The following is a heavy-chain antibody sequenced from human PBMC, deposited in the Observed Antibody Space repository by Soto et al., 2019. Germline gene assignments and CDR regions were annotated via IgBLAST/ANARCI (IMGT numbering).Heavy chain of an antibody. CDR2: ISHSGST. CDR1: GGSISSSNW. J-gene: IGHJ4*02. D-gene: IGHD5-12*01. CDR3: ARNWLRDGYNYDY. Sequence: QVQLQESGPGLVKPSGTLSLTCAVSGGSISSSNWWSWVRQPPGKGLEWIGEISHSGSTNYNPSLQSRVTISVDKSKNQFSLKLSSVTAADTAVYYCARNWLRDGYNYDYWGQGTLVTVSS. V-gene: IGHV4-4*02.